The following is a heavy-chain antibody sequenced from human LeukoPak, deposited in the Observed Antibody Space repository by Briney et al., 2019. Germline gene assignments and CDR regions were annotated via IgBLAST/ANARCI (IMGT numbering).Heavy chain of an antibody. CDR3: AKDGEVVTHGPLDY. J-gene: IGHJ4*02. CDR1: GFTFSSYW. V-gene: IGHV3-74*01. Sequence: GGSLRLSCVASGFTFSSYWMHWVRQAPGKGLVWVSRINTDGSTTSYADSVKGRFTISRDNAKNTLYLQMNSLRADDTAVYYCAKDGEVVTHGPLDYWGQGTLVTVSS. D-gene: IGHD4-23*01. CDR2: INTDGSTT.